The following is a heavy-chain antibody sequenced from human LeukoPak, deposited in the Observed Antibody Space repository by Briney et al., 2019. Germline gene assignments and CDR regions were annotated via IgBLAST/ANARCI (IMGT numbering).Heavy chain of an antibody. V-gene: IGHV4-34*08. CDR3: ATTNIVLMVFDY. CDR2: INHSGST. CDR1: GFTFSDYY. J-gene: IGHJ4*02. D-gene: IGHD2-8*01. Sequence: GSLRLSCAASGFTFSDYYMSWIRQPPGKGLEWIGEINHSGSTNYNPSLKSRVTISVDTSKNQFSLKLSSVTAADTAVYYCATTNIVLMVFDYWGQGTLVTVSS.